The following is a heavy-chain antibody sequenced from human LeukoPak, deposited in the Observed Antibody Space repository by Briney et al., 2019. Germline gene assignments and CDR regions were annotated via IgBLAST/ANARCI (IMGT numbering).Heavy chain of an antibody. J-gene: IGHJ4*02. CDR3: ARWAGYDYVWGSYRYEGVDY. CDR2: ISAYNGNT. D-gene: IGHD3-16*02. V-gene: IGHV1-18*01. Sequence: GASVKVSCKASGYTFTSYGISWVRQAPGQGLEWMGWISAYNGNTNCAQKLQGRVTMTTDTSTSTAYMELRSLRSDDTAVYYCARWAGYDYVWGSYRYEGVDYWGQGTLVTVPS. CDR1: GYTFTSYG.